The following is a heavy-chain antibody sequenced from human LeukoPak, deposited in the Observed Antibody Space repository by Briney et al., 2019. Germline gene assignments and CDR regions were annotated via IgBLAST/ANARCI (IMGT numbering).Heavy chain of an antibody. J-gene: IGHJ4*02. V-gene: IGHV4-59*12. CDR3: ARGYSGTPAHFDY. D-gene: IGHD1-26*01. Sequence: SETLSLTCTVSGGSISSYYWSWIRQPPGKGLEGMGYIYYSGSTNYNPSLKSRVTISVGTSKNQFSLKLSSVTAADTAVYYCARGYSGTPAHFDYWGQGTLLTVCS. CDR1: GGSISSYY. CDR2: IYYSGST.